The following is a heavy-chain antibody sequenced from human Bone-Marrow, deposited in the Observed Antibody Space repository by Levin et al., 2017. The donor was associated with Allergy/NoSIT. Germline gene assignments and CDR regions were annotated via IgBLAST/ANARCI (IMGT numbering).Heavy chain of an antibody. V-gene: IGHV1-69*02. D-gene: IGHD2-21*02. CDR2: STPIVGVT. J-gene: IGHJ4*02. CDR3: ARGGDWYSN. CDR1: GGTFSDFT. Sequence: ASVKVSCKASGGTFSDFTITWVRQAPGQGLEWMGKSTPIVGVTNYAQKFQGRVTFSADRVTSTAYMELSSLRSEDTAKYYCARGGDWYSNWGQGTLVTVSS.